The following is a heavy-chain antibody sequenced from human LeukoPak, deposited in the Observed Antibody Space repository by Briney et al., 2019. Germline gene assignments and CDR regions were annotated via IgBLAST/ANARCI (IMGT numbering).Heavy chain of an antibody. D-gene: IGHD3-10*01. J-gene: IGHJ4*02. Sequence: GGSLRLSCAASGFTFNNFGLNWVRQAPGRGLEWVSYIGSSASITNYADAVEGRFTISRESATKSLHLQMDSLRVEDTAVYYCATDTPGDLDFGYWGQGTLVTVSS. CDR1: GFTFNNFG. CDR2: IGSSASIT. CDR3: ATDTPGDLDFGY. V-gene: IGHV3-48*01.